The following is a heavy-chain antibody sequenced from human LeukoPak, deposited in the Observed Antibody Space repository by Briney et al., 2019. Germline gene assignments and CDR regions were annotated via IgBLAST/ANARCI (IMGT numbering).Heavy chain of an antibody. D-gene: IGHD3-10*01. Sequence: SETLSLTCTVSGGSISSYYWSWIRQPPGKGLEWIGYIYYSGSTNYNPSLKSRVTMSVDTSKNQFSLKLSSVTAADTAVYYCVRDMGAFDIWGQGTMVTVSS. CDR2: IYYSGST. J-gene: IGHJ3*02. CDR1: GGSISSYY. V-gene: IGHV4-59*12. CDR3: VRDMGAFDI.